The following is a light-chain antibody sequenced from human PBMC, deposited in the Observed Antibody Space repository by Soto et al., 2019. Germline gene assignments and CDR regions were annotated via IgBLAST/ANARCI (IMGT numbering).Light chain of an antibody. CDR1: QSVSSSY. Sequence: EIVLTQSPGTLSLSPGERATLSCRASQSVSSSYLAWYQQKPGQAPRLLIYGASSRATGIPDSFSGSGSGTDFTLTISRLEPEDVAVYYCQQYDSSPVTFGKGTKVEIK. J-gene: IGKJ1*01. CDR3: QQYDSSPVT. CDR2: GAS. V-gene: IGKV3-20*01.